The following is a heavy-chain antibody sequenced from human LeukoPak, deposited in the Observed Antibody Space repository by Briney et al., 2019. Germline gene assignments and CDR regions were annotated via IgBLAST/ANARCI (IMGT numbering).Heavy chain of an antibody. CDR2: IFSHGET. V-gene: IGHV3-66*01. Sequence: GGSLRLSCAATGFTVGNNYMNWVRQAPGKGVEWVSLIFSHGETSYADSVKDRFTISRDNSKNTLYLQMNGLRVEDTAVYYCARDPPAVSINTYAWGQGTLVTVSS. CDR1: GFTVGNNY. J-gene: IGHJ4*02. CDR3: ARDPPAVSINTYA. D-gene: IGHD2-8*01.